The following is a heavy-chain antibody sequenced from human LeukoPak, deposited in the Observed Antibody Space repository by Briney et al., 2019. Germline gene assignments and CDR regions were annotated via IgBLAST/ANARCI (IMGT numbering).Heavy chain of an antibody. D-gene: IGHD3-22*01. V-gene: IGHV4-39*01. CDR3: ARHYYDSSGYTDS. CDR2: IYYSGST. Sequence: SETLSLTCTVSGGSISSSSYYWGWIRQPPGKGLEWIGSIYYSGSTYYNPSLKSRVTISVDTSKNQFSLKLTSVTAADTAVYYCARHYYDSSGYTDSWGQGTLVTVSS. CDR1: GGSISSSSYY. J-gene: IGHJ4*02.